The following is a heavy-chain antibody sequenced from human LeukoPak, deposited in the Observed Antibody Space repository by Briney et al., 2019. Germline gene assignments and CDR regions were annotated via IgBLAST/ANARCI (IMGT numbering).Heavy chain of an antibody. CDR1: GGSFSGYY. Sequence: DPSETLSLTCAVYGGSFSGYYWSWIRQPPGKGLGWIGGINHSGSTNYNPSLKSRVTISVDTSKNQFSLKLSSVTAADTAVYYCARGLTTAWHNAFDIWGQGTMVTVSS. CDR3: ARGLTTAWHNAFDI. D-gene: IGHD4-11*01. CDR2: INHSGST. J-gene: IGHJ3*02. V-gene: IGHV4-34*01.